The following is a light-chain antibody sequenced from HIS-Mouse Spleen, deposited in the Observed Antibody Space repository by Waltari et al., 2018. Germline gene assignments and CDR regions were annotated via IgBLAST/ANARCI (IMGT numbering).Light chain of an antibody. CDR2: DDS. Sequence: SYVLTQPPSVSVAPGKTARITCGGNNIGSKSVHWYQQKPGQAPVLVVYDDSGRASGIPERFSGSNSGNAATLTISRVEAGDEADYYCQVWDSSSDHVVFGGGTKLTVL. CDR1: NIGSKS. CDR3: QVWDSSSDHVV. V-gene: IGLV3-21*03. J-gene: IGLJ2*01.